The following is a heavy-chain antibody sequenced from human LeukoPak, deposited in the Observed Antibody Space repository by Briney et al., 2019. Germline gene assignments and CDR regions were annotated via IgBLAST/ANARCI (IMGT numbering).Heavy chain of an antibody. CDR1: GYILTNNW. D-gene: IGHD6-13*01. Sequence: GESLKISCKVSGYILTNNWIGWVRQVPGKGLEWMGLIYPGYSDAKYSPSFQGQVTISADKSITTAYLQWSSLKASDTAIYYCARLRTRISADFEPWGQGTRVTVSS. CDR2: IYPGYSDA. J-gene: IGHJ5*02. V-gene: IGHV5-51*01. CDR3: ARLRTRISADFEP.